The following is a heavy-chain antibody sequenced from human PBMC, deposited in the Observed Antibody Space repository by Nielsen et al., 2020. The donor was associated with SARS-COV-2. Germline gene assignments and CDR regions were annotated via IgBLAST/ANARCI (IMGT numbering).Heavy chain of an antibody. Sequence: GGSLRLSCAASGFTFDDYGMSWVRQAPGKGLEWVSGINWNGGSTGYADSVKGRFTISRDNAKNTLYLQMNSLRAEDTAVYYCARVIVGATTEYYYMDVWGKGTTVTVSS. CDR1: GFTFDDYG. J-gene: IGHJ6*03. CDR2: INWNGGST. CDR3: ARVIVGATTEYYYMDV. V-gene: IGHV3-20*04. D-gene: IGHD1-26*01.